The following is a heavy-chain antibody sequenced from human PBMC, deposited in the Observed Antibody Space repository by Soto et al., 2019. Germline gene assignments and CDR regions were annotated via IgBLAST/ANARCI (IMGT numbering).Heavy chain of an antibody. V-gene: IGHV1-18*01. CDR1: GYTFTSYG. CDR3: ARQYDFWSGLRLNWFDP. CDR2: ISAYNGNT. J-gene: IGHJ5*02. D-gene: IGHD3-3*01. Sequence: QVQLVQSGAEVKKPGASVKVSCKASGYTFTSYGISWVRQAPGQGLEWMGWISAYNGNTNYAQKPQGRVTMTTATSTSTPYMELRSLRADDTAVYYCARQYDFWSGLRLNWFDPWGQGTLVTVSS.